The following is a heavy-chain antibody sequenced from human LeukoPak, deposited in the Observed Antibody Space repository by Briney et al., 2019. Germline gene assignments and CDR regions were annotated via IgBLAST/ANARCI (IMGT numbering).Heavy chain of an antibody. V-gene: IGHV1-46*01. CDR2: MNPSGGST. J-gene: IGHJ4*02. CDR1: GYTLTNYY. CDR3: ARGRGTAMVDDY. D-gene: IGHD5-18*01. Sequence: ASVKVSCKASGYTLTNYYMHWVRQAPGQGLEWMGIMNPSGGSTSYAQKFQGRVTMTRDTSTSTVYMEVSSLRSEDTAVYYCARGRGTAMVDDYWGQGTLVTVSS.